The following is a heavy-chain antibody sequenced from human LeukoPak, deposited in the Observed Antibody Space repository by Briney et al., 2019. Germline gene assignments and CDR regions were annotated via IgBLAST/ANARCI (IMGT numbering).Heavy chain of an antibody. J-gene: IGHJ4*02. CDR1: GGTFSSSS. V-gene: IGHV1-69*13. CDR2: IIPIFGTA. Sequence: ASVKVSCKASGGTFSSSSISWVRQAPGQGLEWMGGIIPIFGTANYAQKFQGRVTITADESTRTAYMKLSSLRSEDTAVYYCARVPNSSGWHKHLYYFDYWGQGTLVTVSS. CDR3: ARVPNSSGWHKHLYYFDY. D-gene: IGHD6-19*01.